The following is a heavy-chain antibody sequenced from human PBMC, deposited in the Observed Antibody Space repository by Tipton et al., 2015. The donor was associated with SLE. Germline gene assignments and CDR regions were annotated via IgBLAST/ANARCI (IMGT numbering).Heavy chain of an antibody. D-gene: IGHD5-24*01. J-gene: IGHJ4*02. CDR3: ALERWLQVLDS. CDR1: GYSFSNYW. CDR2: ISAYNGDT. Sequence: QLVQSGAEVKKPGESLKISCQGSGYSFSNYWIGWVRQMPGKGLEWMGWISAYNGDTNYAQNFQGRVTMTTDTSTNTAYMELRSLRSDDTAVYYCALERWLQVLDSWGQGTLVTVSS. V-gene: IGHV1-18*04.